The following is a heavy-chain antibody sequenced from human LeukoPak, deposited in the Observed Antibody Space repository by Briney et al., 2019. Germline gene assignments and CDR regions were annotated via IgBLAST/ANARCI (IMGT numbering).Heavy chain of an antibody. Sequence: PSETLSLTCTVSGGSISSYYWSWLRQPPGKGLEWIGYIYYSGSTNYNPSLTSRVTISVDTSKNQFSLKLSSVTAADTAVYYCARVSVTTIYYYYYYMDVWGKGTTVTVSS. V-gene: IGHV4-59*01. J-gene: IGHJ6*03. CDR1: GGSISSYY. CDR2: IYYSGST. D-gene: IGHD5-12*01. CDR3: ARVSVTTIYYYYYYMDV.